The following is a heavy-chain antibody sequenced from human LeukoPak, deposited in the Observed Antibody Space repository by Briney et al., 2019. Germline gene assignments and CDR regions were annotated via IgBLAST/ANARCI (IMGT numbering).Heavy chain of an antibody. D-gene: IGHD5-18*01. CDR1: GFTFSSYA. Sequence: QPGGSLRLSCAASGFTFSSYAMSWVRQAPGKGLGWVSAISGSGGSTYYADSVKGRFTISRDNSKNTLYLQMNSLRAEDTAVYYCAKNKNPHSVYSYGEKYFDYWGQGTLVTVSS. V-gene: IGHV3-23*01. J-gene: IGHJ4*02. CDR2: ISGSGGST. CDR3: AKNKNPHSVYSYGEKYFDY.